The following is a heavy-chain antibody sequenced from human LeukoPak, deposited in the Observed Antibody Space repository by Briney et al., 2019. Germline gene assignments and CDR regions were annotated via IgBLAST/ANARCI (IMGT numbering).Heavy chain of an antibody. Sequence: PGGSLRLSCAASGFTFSSYDMHWVRQAPGKGLEWVAFIRYDGSNKYYADSVKGRFTISRDNSKNTLYLEMNSLRAEDTAVYYCAKDIGSYYDYWGQGILVTVSS. V-gene: IGHV3-30*02. D-gene: IGHD3-10*01. J-gene: IGHJ4*02. CDR3: AKDIGSYYDY. CDR2: IRYDGSNK. CDR1: GFTFSSYD.